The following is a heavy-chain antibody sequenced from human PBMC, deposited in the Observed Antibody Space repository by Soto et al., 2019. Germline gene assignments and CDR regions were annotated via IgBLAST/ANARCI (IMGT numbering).Heavy chain of an antibody. D-gene: IGHD6-13*01. CDR2: ISGSGGST. CDR1: GLTFSSYA. Sequence: EVQLLESGGGLVQPGGSLRLSCAASGLTFSSYAMSWVRQAPGKGLEWVSAISGSGGSTYYADSVKGRFTISRDNSKNTLYLQMNSLRAEDTAVYYCAKDSTSGSWTRIYFDYWGQGTLVTVSS. J-gene: IGHJ4*02. V-gene: IGHV3-23*01. CDR3: AKDSTSGSWTRIYFDY.